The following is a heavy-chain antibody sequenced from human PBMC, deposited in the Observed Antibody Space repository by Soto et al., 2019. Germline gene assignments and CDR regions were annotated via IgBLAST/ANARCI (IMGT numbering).Heavy chain of an antibody. Sequence: EVQLVESGGGLVQPGGSLRLSCAASGFTVSSNYMSWVRQAPGKGLEWVSVIYSGGSTYYADSVKGRFTISRHNSKNTLYLQMNSLRAEDTAVYYCASCGGDCYSYYYYGMDVWGQGTTVTVSS. J-gene: IGHJ6*02. CDR3: ASCGGDCYSYYYYGMDV. CDR1: GFTVSSNY. CDR2: IYSGGST. V-gene: IGHV3-53*04. D-gene: IGHD2-21*02.